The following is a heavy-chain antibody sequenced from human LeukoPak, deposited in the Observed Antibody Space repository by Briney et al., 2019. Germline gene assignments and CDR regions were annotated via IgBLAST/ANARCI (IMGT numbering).Heavy chain of an antibody. V-gene: IGHV1-46*01. D-gene: IGHD3-22*01. CDR1: GYTFTGYY. Sequence: ASVKVSCKASGYTFTGYYMHWVRQAPGQGLEWMGIINPSGGSTSYAQKFQGRVTMTRDMSTSTVYMELSSLRSEDTAVYYCARAGVGYYYDSSGDFDYWGQGTLVTVSS. J-gene: IGHJ4*02. CDR3: ARAGVGYYYDSSGDFDY. CDR2: INPSGGST.